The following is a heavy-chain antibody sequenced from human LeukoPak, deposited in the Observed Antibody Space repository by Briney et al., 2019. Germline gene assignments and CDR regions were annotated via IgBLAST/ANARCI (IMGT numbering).Heavy chain of an antibody. CDR1: GFTVNSNY. V-gene: IGHV3-66*02. Sequence: GGSLRLSCAASGFTVNSNYMSWVRQAPGKGLEWVSVIYSGGSTYYADSVKGRFTISRDNSKNTLYLQMNSLRAEDTAVYYCARGLRSGIAAADNWGQGTLVTVSS. D-gene: IGHD6-13*01. CDR3: ARGLRSGIAAADN. J-gene: IGHJ4*02. CDR2: IYSGGST.